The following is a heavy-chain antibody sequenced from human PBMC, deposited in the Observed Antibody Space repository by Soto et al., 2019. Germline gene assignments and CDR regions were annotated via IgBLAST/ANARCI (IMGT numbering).Heavy chain of an antibody. J-gene: IGHJ6*02. CDR1: GYSFTNYW. CDR2: IYPGDSDT. V-gene: IGHV5-51*01. D-gene: IGHD2-21*02. Sequence: PGESLKISCKGSGYSFTNYWIGWVRQMTGKGLEWMGIIYPGDSDTRYSPSFEGQVTISADRSISTAYLQWSSLKASDTAMYYCARVVVTNYYYFGMDVLGQGTTVTVSS. CDR3: ARVVVTNYYYFGMDV.